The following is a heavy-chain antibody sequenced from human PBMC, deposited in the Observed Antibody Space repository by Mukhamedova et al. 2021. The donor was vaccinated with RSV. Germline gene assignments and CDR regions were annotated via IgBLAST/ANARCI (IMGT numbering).Heavy chain of an antibody. D-gene: IGHD6-6*01. CDR2: MNPNSGNT. J-gene: IGHJ4*02. V-gene: IGHV1-8*01. CDR3: ARGRDRRYSSSRKTNHFDY. Sequence: GLEWMGWMNPNSGNTGYAQKFQGRVTMTRNTSISTAYTELSSLRSEDTAVYYCARGRDRRYSSSRKTNHFDYWGQGTLVTVSS.